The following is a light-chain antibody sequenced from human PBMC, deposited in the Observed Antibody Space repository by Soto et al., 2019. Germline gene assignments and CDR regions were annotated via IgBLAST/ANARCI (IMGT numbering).Light chain of an antibody. CDR1: SSDVGRYNL. J-gene: IGLJ3*02. Sequence: QSALTQPASVSGSPGQSITISCTGTSSDVGRYNLVSWYQQHPGKAPKLMIYEGNKRPSGVSNRFSGSKSGNTASLTISGLQAEDEANYYCCSYAGSNIWVFGGGTKVTVL. V-gene: IGLV2-23*01. CDR3: CSYAGSNIWV. CDR2: EGN.